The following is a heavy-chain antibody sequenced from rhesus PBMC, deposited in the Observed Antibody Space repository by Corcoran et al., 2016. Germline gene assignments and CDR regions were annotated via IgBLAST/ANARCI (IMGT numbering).Heavy chain of an antibody. CDR3: TREAVAGLSFDY. CDR2: ITPYSGNK. D-gene: IGHD6-37*01. Sequence: VQLVQSGAEIRQPGASVRLSCKTSGYPLTNYYMHWVRQVPAKGLEWIGLITPYSGNKVYAQNFQGRVTITTDTATSTGYLELSSLKSEDTAVYYCTREAVAGLSFDYWGQGVLVTVSS. J-gene: IGHJ4*01. CDR1: GYPLTNYY. V-gene: IGHV1-180*01.